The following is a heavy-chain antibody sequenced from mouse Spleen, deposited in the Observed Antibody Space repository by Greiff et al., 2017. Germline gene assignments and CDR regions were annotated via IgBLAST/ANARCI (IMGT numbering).Heavy chain of an antibody. CDR2: IDPENGNT. J-gene: IGHJ2*01. V-gene: IGHV14-1*02. CDR3: ACNHRFDY. Sequence: EVQLQQSGAELVRPGALVKLSCKASGFNIKDYCMHWVKQRPEQGLEWIGWIDPENGNTIYDPKFQGKASITADTSSNTAYLQLSSLTSEDTAVYYCACNHRFDYWGQGTTLTVSS. CDR1: GFNIKDYC. D-gene: IGHD2-1*01.